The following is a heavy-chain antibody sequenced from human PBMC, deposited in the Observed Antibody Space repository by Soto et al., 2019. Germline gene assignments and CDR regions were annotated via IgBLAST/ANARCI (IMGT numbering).Heavy chain of an antibody. CDR3: ARDQGYSKNWFDP. CDR1: GYTFTSYG. CDR2: ISAYNGNT. D-gene: IGHD4-4*01. Sequence: QVQLVQSGAEVKKPGASVKVSCKASGYTFTSYGISWVRQAPGQGLEWMGWISAYNGNTNYAQKLQGRVTMTTATATSTAYTELRSLRSDDTAVYYCARDQGYSKNWFDPWGQGTLVTVSS. V-gene: IGHV1-18*01. J-gene: IGHJ5*02.